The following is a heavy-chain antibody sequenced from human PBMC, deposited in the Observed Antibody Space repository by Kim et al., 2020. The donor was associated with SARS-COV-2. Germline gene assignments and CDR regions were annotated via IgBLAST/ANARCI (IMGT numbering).Heavy chain of an antibody. CDR1: GFTFSYYS. Sequence: GGSLRLSCAASGFTFSYYSLNWVRQAPGKGLEWVSYISSSSTYIQYADSVRGRFTISRDNAKNSLYLQMNSLRREDTAVYFCASLFYTFGESHYQYGMDVWGQGTTVTVSS. V-gene: IGHV3-21*01. J-gene: IGHJ6*02. CDR3: ASLFYTFGESHYQYGMDV. CDR2: ISSSSTYI. D-gene: IGHD2-2*02.